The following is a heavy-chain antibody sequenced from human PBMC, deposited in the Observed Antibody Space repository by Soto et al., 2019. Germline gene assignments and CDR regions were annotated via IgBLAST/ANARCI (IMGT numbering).Heavy chain of an antibody. D-gene: IGHD3-22*01. V-gene: IGHV3-74*01. CDR1: GFTFSSYW. Sequence: EVQLVESGGGLVQPGGSLRLSCAAYGFTFSSYWMHWVRQAPGKGLVWVSRINSDGSSTSYADSVKGRFTISRDNAKNTLYLQMNSLRAEDTAVYYCARVSSITMIVELDYWGQGTLVTVSS. CDR2: INSDGSST. J-gene: IGHJ4*02. CDR3: ARVSSITMIVELDY.